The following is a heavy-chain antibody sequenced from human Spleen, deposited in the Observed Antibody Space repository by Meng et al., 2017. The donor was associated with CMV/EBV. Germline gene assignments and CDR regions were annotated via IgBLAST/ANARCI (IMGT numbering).Heavy chain of an antibody. CDR3: ARDYCSSTSCSPTYFYGMDV. D-gene: IGHD2-2*01. V-gene: IGHV3-21*05. J-gene: IGHJ6*02. CDR1: EFTFSLYS. Sequence: GGSLRLSCTASEFTFSLYSMSWVRQAPGKGLEWVSYISSSSRDIYYAESVKGRFTISRDNAHDSLYLEMNSLRAEDTAVYYCARDYCSSTSCSPTYFYGMDVWGQGTTVTV. CDR2: ISSSSRDI.